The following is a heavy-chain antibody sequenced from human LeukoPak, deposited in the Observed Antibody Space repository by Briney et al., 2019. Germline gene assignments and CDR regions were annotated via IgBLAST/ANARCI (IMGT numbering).Heavy chain of an antibody. CDR1: GFTFSSYA. CDR3: AKYAPPTTVVTRFFDY. Sequence: GGSLRLSCAASGFTFSSYAMTWVRQAPGKGLEWVSVIGYSGGDIQYADSVKGRFTISRDNSKNTLYLQMNSLRVEDTAVYYWAKYAPPTTVVTRFFDYWGQGTLVTVSS. J-gene: IGHJ4*02. V-gene: IGHV3-23*01. CDR2: IGYSGGDI. D-gene: IGHD4-17*01.